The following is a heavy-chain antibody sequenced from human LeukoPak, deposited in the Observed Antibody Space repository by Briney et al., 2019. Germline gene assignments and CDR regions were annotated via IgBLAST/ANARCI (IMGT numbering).Heavy chain of an antibody. Sequence: SETLSLTCTVSGGSISSGSYYWSWIRQPAGKGLEWIGRIYTSGSTNYNPSLKSRVTISVDTSKNQFSLKLSSVTAADTAVYHCARVRLNDYVWGSYRFGGYYFDYWGQGTLVTVSS. CDR2: IYTSGST. V-gene: IGHV4-61*02. CDR1: GGSISSGSYY. D-gene: IGHD3-16*02. J-gene: IGHJ4*02. CDR3: ARVRLNDYVWGSYRFGGYYFDY.